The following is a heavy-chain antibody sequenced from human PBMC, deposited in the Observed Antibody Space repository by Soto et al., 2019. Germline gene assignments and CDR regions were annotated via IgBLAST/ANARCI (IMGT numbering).Heavy chain of an antibody. Sequence: QVQLVGSGGGVVQPGRSLRLSCAASGFTFSSHGMHWVRQAPGKGLEWVAFISYAGTNKYYGDSVKGRFTISRDNSKNTLFLQMNSMSAEDTAVYYCANGKNYYDSSGRTLDYWGQGTLVTVSS. V-gene: IGHV3-30*18. CDR3: ANGKNYYDSSGRTLDY. CDR2: ISYAGTNK. D-gene: IGHD3-22*01. CDR1: GFTFSSHG. J-gene: IGHJ4*02.